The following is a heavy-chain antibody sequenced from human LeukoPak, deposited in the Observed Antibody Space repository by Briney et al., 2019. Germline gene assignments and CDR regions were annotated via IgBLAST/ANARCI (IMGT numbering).Heavy chain of an antibody. CDR2: ISGDSGST. J-gene: IGHJ4*02. D-gene: IGHD1-7*01. CDR3: AKDIFNWNYGDY. V-gene: IGHV3-43*02. CDR1: GFTFSSYA. Sequence: GGSLRLSCAASGFTFSSYAMHWVRQAPGKGLEWVSLISGDSGSTYYADSVKGRFTISRDNSKNSLYLQMNSLRTEDTALYYCAKDIFNWNYGDYWGQGTLVTVSS.